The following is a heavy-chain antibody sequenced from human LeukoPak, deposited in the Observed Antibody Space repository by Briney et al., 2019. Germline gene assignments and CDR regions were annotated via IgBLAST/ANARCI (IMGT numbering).Heavy chain of an antibody. CDR1: GYSFTNYD. CDR3: ARHAGFFDWLLPDNWFDP. J-gene: IGHJ5*02. Sequence: ASVKVSCKASGYSFTNYDINWVRQATGQGLEWMGWMNPKSGDTGYSQKFQGRVFITRDTSINTAYMELSSLGSDDTAVYYCARHAGFFDWLLPDNWFDPWGQGTLVTVSS. CDR2: MNPKSGDT. D-gene: IGHD3-9*01. V-gene: IGHV1-8*03.